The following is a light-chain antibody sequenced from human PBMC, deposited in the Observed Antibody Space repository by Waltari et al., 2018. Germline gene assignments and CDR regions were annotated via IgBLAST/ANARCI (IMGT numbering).Light chain of an antibody. CDR1: SSDVGGYNY. J-gene: IGLJ2*01. CDR2: EVS. Sequence: QSALTQPASVSGSPGQSITISCTGTSSDVGGYNYVSWYPQHPGKAPKLMIYEVSNRPSGVSNRFSGSKAGNPASLTISGLQSEDESDYDCSSYTSSSTLVFGGGTKLTGL. V-gene: IGLV2-14*01. CDR3: SSYTSSSTLV.